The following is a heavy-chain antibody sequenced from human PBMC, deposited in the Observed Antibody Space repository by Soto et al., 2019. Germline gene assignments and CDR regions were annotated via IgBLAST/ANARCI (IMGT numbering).Heavy chain of an antibody. CDR1: GGSISSGGYY. J-gene: IGHJ5*02. CDR2: IYYSGST. D-gene: IGHD3-22*01. CDR3: ARDILADYYDSSGPSWFDP. V-gene: IGHV4-31*03. Sequence: SETLSLTCTVSGGSISSGGYYWSWIRQHPGKGLEWIGYIYYSGSTYYNPSLKSRVTISVDTSKNQFSLKLSSVTAADTAVYYCARDILADYYDSSGPSWFDPWGQGTLVTVSS.